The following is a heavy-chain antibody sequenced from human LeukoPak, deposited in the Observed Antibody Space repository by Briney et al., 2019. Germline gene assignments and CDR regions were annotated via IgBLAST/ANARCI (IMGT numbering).Heavy chain of an antibody. CDR3: ARRTGYCSGGSCYSAAVWFDP. J-gene: IGHJ5*02. CDR1: GYTFTSYG. Sequence: ASVTVSCKASGYTFTSYGISWVRQAPGQGLEWMGWISAYNGNTNYAQKLQGRVTMTTDTSTSTAYMELRSLRSDDTAVYYCARRTGYCSGGSCYSAAVWFDPWGQGTLVTVSS. CDR2: ISAYNGNT. V-gene: IGHV1-18*04. D-gene: IGHD2-15*01.